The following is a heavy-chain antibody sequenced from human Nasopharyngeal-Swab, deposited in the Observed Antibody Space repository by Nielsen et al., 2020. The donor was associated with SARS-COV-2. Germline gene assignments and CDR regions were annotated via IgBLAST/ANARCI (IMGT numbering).Heavy chain of an antibody. CDR3: AKAVTLWFGELLGGALNAPFDY. D-gene: IGHD3-10*01. CDR2: ISGSGGSP. CDR1: GFTFSSYA. Sequence: GESLKISCAASGFTFSSYAMSWVRQAPGKGLEWVSAISGSGGSPYYADSVKGRFTISRDNSKNTLYLQMNSLRAEDTAVYYCAKAVTLWFGELLGGALNAPFDYWGQGTLVTVSS. J-gene: IGHJ4*02. V-gene: IGHV3-23*01.